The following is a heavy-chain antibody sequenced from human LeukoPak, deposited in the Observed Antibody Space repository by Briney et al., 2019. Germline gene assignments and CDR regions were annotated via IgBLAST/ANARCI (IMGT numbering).Heavy chain of an antibody. D-gene: IGHD3-16*01. CDR2: ISHSGNT. Sequence: SETLSLTCTISGGPISSNYWSWIRQPPGKGLEWIGYISHSGNTNYNPSLKSRLTISVDTSKNQFSLKLSSVTAADTAVYYCARRGDWFDPWGQGTLVTVSS. V-gene: IGHV4-59*08. CDR1: GGPISSNY. J-gene: IGHJ5*02. CDR3: ARRGDWFDP.